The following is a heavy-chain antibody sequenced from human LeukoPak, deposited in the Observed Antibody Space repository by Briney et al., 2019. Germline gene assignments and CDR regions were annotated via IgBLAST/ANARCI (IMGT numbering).Heavy chain of an antibody. CDR3: ARDAPLLPKSFDY. Sequence: GGSLRLSCAASGFTVSSNYMSWVREAPGKGLEWVSVIYSGGSTYYADSVKGRFTISRDNSKNTLYLQMNSLRAEDTAVYYCARDAPLLPKSFDYWGQGTLVTVSS. CDR1: GFTVSSNY. CDR2: IYSGGST. V-gene: IGHV3-66*01. D-gene: IGHD3-22*01. J-gene: IGHJ4*02.